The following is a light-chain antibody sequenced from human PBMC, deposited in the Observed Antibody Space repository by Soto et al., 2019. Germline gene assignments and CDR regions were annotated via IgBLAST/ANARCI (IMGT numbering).Light chain of an antibody. Sequence: DIQMTQSPSSLSASVGDRVTITCRAGHNITTYLDWYQQRPGKAPKLLIYAASSLQSGVPSRFSGSGSGTDFTLTISSLQPDDFATYYCQQSLTTPLTFGGGTKVKIK. CDR3: QQSLTTPLT. CDR1: HNITTY. V-gene: IGKV1-39*01. CDR2: AAS. J-gene: IGKJ4*01.